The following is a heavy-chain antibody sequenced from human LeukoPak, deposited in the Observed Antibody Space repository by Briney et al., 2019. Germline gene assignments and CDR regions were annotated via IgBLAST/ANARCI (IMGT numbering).Heavy chain of an antibody. CDR3: ARGLTRNTMIEGPPRI. CDR2: IYSSGST. CDR1: GASISSGSNY. Sequence: SETLSLTCSVSGASISSGSNYWGWIRQPPGKTLEWIGSIYSSGSTYYNPSLKSRVIIIIDTPKNHFSLTLSSVTAADTAVYYCARGLTRNTMIEGPPRIWGQGTMVTVSP. J-gene: IGHJ3*02. D-gene: IGHD3-22*01. V-gene: IGHV4-39*07.